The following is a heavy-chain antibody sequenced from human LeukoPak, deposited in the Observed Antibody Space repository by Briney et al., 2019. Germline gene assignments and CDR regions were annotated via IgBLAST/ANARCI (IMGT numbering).Heavy chain of an antibody. CDR2: IWFDGSNN. CDR3: TREAGTTPFDY. CDR1: GFTFSSYW. V-gene: IGHV3-33*08. D-gene: IGHD1-1*01. J-gene: IGHJ4*02. Sequence: GGSLRLSCAASGFTFSSYWMSWVRQAPGKGLEWVAVIWFDGSNNYYADSVKGRFTISRDNSKNTLSLQMNSLRVEDTAVYYCTREAGTTPFDYWGQGTQVTVSS.